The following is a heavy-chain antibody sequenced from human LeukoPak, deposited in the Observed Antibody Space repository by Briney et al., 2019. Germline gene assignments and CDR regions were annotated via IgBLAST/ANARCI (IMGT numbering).Heavy chain of an antibody. CDR2: ISGSGSST. J-gene: IGHJ5*02. CDR3: AKDLQGCSSTSCYGWFDP. D-gene: IGHD2-2*01. V-gene: IGHV3-23*01. Sequence: GGSLRLSCAASGFTFSNYAMSWVRQAPGRGLEWVSVISGSGSSTYYADSVKGRFTISRDNSMHTLYLQMNSLRAEDTAVYYCAKDLQGCSSTSCYGWFDPWGQGTLVTVSS. CDR1: GFTFSNYA.